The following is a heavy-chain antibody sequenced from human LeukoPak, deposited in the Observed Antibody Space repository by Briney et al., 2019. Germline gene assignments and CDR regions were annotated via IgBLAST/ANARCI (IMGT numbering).Heavy chain of an antibody. J-gene: IGHJ5*02. CDR1: GYTFTSYD. Sequence: ASVKVSCKASGYTFTSYDINWERQATGQGLEWMGWVNPNSGNTGYAQKFQGRVTMTRNTSISTAYMELSSLRSEDTAVYYCARVTTYYDFWSGYYPNWFDPWGQGTLVTVSS. CDR2: VNPNSGNT. V-gene: IGHV1-8*01. CDR3: ARVTTYYDFWSGYYPNWFDP. D-gene: IGHD3-3*01.